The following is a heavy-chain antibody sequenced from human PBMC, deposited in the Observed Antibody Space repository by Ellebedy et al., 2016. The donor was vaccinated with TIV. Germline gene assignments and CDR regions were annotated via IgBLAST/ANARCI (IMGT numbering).Heavy chain of an antibody. Sequence: SETLSLTXTVSGGSISSYYWSWIRQPPGKGLEWIGYIFHSGSTNYSPSPKSRVTMSADIFESQVSLKLSSVTAADTAVYYCARRLTSLYYLDIWGNGTAVTVSS. CDR2: IFHSGST. J-gene: IGHJ6*03. V-gene: IGHV4-59*12. CDR1: GGSISSYY. CDR3: ARRLTSLYYLDI.